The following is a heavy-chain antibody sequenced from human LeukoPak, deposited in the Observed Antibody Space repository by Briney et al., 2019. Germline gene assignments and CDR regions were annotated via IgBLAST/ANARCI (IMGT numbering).Heavy chain of an antibody. CDR3: AKDDSGSYYAPGDY. J-gene: IGHJ4*02. CDR1: GSTFSSYG. Sequence: GGSLRLSCAASGSTFSSYGMHWVRQAPGKGLEWVAVIWYDGSNKYYADSVKGRFTISRDNSKNTLYLQMNSLRAEDTAVYYCAKDDSGSYYAPGDYLGQGTLVTVSS. D-gene: IGHD1-26*01. CDR2: IWYDGSNK. V-gene: IGHV3-30*02.